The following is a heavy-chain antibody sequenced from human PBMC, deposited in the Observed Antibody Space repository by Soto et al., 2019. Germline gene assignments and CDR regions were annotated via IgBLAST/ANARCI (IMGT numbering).Heavy chain of an antibody. J-gene: IGHJ4*02. Sequence: ASVKVSCKASGYIFTSYAMYWVRQAPGQRLEWMGWINVGNGNTKYSQKFQGRVTITRDTSASTVYMELSSLTSEDRAVYYCARRTSSWGYWGQGTLGPVSS. D-gene: IGHD2-2*01. CDR2: INVGNGNT. V-gene: IGHV1-3*01. CDR3: ARRTSSWGY. CDR1: GYIFTSYA.